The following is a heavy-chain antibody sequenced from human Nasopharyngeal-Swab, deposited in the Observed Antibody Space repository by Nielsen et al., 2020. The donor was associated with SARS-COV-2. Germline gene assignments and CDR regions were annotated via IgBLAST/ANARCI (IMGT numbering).Heavy chain of an antibody. Sequence: GGSLRLSCAASGFTFSNYGMHWVRQAPGKGLEWVAVIWYDGSNKYYADSVKGRFTISRDNAKNSLYLQMNSLRAEDTAVYYCARGAHSRYSSGWYDGWYFDLWGRGTLVTVSS. CDR2: IWYDGSNK. V-gene: IGHV3-33*01. J-gene: IGHJ2*01. CDR1: GFTFSNYG. D-gene: IGHD6-19*01. CDR3: ARGAHSRYSSGWYDGWYFDL.